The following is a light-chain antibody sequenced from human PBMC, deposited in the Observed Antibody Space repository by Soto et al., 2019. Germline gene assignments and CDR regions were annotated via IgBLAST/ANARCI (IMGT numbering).Light chain of an antibody. CDR1: QDMSNY. V-gene: IGKV1-33*01. Sequence: DIEMTQSPSSLSASVGDRVTITCQASQDMSNYLNWYQQKTGRAPKLLIYDASSLESGVSSRFSRSGSGTHFTFAISSLQPDDIATYYCQQYEDFPLTFGQGTRLDIK. J-gene: IGKJ5*01. CDR3: QQYEDFPLT. CDR2: DAS.